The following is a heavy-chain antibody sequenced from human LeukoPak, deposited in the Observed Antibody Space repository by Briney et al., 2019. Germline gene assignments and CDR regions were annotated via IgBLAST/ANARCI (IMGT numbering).Heavy chain of an antibody. CDR1: GFTFSSYS. V-gene: IGHV3-21*01. J-gene: IGHJ3*02. D-gene: IGHD3-3*01. Sequence: GGSLRLSCAASGFTFSSYSMNWVRQAPGKGLEWVSSISSSSSYIYYADSVKGRFTISRDNSKNTLCLQMNSLRAEDTAVYYCAKSYDFWSGYYTDDAFDIWGQGTMVTVSS. CDR2: ISSSSSYI. CDR3: AKSYDFWSGYYTDDAFDI.